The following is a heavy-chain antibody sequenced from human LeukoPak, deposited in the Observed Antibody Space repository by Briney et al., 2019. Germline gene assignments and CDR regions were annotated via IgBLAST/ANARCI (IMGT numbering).Heavy chain of an antibody. CDR1: GFTFSSYS. D-gene: IGHD3-22*01. CDR2: ISSSSSYI. CDR3: ARGLSGFPRYFDY. J-gene: IGHJ4*02. V-gene: IGHV3-21*01. Sequence: GGSLRLSCAASGFTFSSYSMNWVRQAPGKGLGWVSSISSSSSYIYYADSVKGRFTISRDNAKNSLYLQMNSLRAEDTAVYYCARGLSGFPRYFDYWGQGTLVTVSS.